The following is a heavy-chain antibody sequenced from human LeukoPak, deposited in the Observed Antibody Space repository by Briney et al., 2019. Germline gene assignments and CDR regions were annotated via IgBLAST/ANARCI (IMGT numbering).Heavy chain of an antibody. V-gene: IGHV3-21*06. D-gene: IGHD3-10*01. CDR2: ISGSSGYI. CDR3: AHLPSSGTGIVDY. Sequence: PGGSLRLSCAASGFTFSHYYMTWVRQAPGKGLEWVSSISGSSGYIFYADSVKGRFTISRDNAKNSLYLQMNSLRAEDTAVYYCAHLPSSGTGIVDYWGQGTLVTVSS. J-gene: IGHJ4*02. CDR1: GFTFSHYY.